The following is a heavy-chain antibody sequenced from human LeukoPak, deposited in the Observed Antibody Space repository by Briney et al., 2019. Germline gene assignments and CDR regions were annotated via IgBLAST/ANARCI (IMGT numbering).Heavy chain of an antibody. V-gene: IGHV4-34*01. D-gene: IGHD2-2*02. Sequence: PSETLSLTXAVYGGSFSGYYWSWIRQPPGKGMEWIGEINHSGSTNYNPSLKSRVTISVDTSKNQFSLKLSSVTAADTAVYYCARGRRRHCSSTSCYNLSYFDYWAQGTLVTVSS. CDR3: ARGRRRHCSSTSCYNLSYFDY. CDR2: INHSGST. CDR1: GGSFSGYY. J-gene: IGHJ4*02.